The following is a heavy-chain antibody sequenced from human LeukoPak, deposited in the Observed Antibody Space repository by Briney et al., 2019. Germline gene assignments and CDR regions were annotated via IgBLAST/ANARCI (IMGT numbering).Heavy chain of an antibody. D-gene: IGHD6-6*01. CDR1: GGSISSGGYY. CDR3: ARGDTQPYAKYSSSLAKPYFDY. V-gene: IGHV4-31*03. CDR2: IYYSGST. Sequence: PSQTLSLTCTVSGGSISSGGYYWSWIRQHPGKGLEWIGYIYYSGSTYYNPSLKSRVTISVDTSKNQFFLKLSSVTAADTAVYYCARGDTQPYAKYSSSLAKPYFDYWGQGTLVTDSS. J-gene: IGHJ4*02.